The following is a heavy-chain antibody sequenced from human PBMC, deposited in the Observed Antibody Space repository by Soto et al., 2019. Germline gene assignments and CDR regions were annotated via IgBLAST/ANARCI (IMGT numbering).Heavy chain of an antibody. CDR2: ISGSGGST. CDR1: GFTFSSYA. J-gene: IGHJ4*02. D-gene: IGHD5-18*01. Sequence: GGSLILSCTASGFTFSSYAMSWVRQAPGKGLEWVSAISGSGGSTYYADSVKGRFTISRDNSKNTLYLQMNSLRAEDTAVYYCAKGKQLPSYYFAYWGQGTLVTVSS. CDR3: AKGKQLPSYYFAY. V-gene: IGHV3-23*01.